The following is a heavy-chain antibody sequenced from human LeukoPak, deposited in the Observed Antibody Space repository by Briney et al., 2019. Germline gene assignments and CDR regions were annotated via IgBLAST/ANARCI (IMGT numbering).Heavy chain of an antibody. CDR2: IIPIFGTA. V-gene: IGHV1-69*05. D-gene: IGHD3-3*01. CDR1: GGTFSSYA. J-gene: IGHJ6*03. Sequence: GSSVKVSCKASGGTFSSYAISWVRQAPGQGLEWMGGIIPIFGTANYAQKFQGRVTITTDESTSTAYMELSSLRSEDTAVYYCARGEWSGYSGYMDVWGKGTTVTVSS. CDR3: ARGEWSGYSGYMDV.